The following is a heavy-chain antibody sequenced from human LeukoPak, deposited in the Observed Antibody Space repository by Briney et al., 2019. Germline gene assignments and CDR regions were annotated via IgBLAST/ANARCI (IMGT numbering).Heavy chain of an antibody. CDR3: ARGTAMGAFDY. CDR2: INHSGST. D-gene: IGHD5-18*01. Sequence: SETLSLTCAVYGGSFSGYYWSWIRQPPEKGLEWIGEINHSGSTNYNPSLKSRVTISVDTSKNQFSLKLSSVTAADTAVYYCARGTAMGAFDYWGQGTLVTVSS. J-gene: IGHJ4*02. V-gene: IGHV4-34*01. CDR1: GGSFSGYY.